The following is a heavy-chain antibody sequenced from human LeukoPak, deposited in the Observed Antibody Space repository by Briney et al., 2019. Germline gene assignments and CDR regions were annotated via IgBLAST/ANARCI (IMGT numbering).Heavy chain of an antibody. CDR2: IYYSGST. Sequence: PSEILSLTCTVSGGSISSSSYYWGWSRQPPGKGLEWIGSIYYSGSTYYNPSLKSRVTISVDTSKNQLSLKLSSVTAADTALYYCARNPFGYCRGGSCSRDFDYWGQGTLVTVSS. CDR3: ARNPFGYCRGGSCSRDFDY. J-gene: IGHJ4*02. CDR1: GGSISSSSYY. V-gene: IGHV4-39*01. D-gene: IGHD2-15*01.